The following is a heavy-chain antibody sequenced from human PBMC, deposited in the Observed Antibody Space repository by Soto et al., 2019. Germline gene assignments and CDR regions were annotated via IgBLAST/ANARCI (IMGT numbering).Heavy chain of an antibody. CDR3: ARGARVAAYYYGMDV. CDR2: IIPIFGTA. V-gene: IGHV1-69*05. D-gene: IGHD6-13*01. Sequence: SVKVSCKASGGTFSSYAISWVRQAPGQGLEWMGGIIPIFGTANYAQKFQGRVTMTRDTSTSTVYMELSSLRSEDTAVYYCARGARVAAYYYGMDVWGQGTTVTVSS. CDR1: GGTFSSYA. J-gene: IGHJ6*02.